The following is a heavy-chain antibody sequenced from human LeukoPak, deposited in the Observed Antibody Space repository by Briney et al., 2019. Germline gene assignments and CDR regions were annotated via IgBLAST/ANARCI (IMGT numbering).Heavy chain of an antibody. Sequence: GGSLRLSCAASGFXFSSHAISWVRQGPGKGLEWVSAMSGSGGRTYYADSMKGRFTISRDNSKNTVYLQMNSLRVEDTAVYYCAKNRNGDYAQYFEYWGQGTLVTVSS. D-gene: IGHD4-17*01. CDR2: MSGSGGRT. CDR3: AKNRNGDYAQYFEY. J-gene: IGHJ4*02. CDR1: GFXFSSHA. V-gene: IGHV3-23*01.